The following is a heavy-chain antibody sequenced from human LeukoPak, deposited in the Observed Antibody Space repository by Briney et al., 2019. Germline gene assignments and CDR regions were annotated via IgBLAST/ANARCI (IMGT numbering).Heavy chain of an antibody. CDR2: ISAYNGNT. Sequence: ASVKVSCKASGYTFTSYGISWVRQAPGQGLEWMGWISAYNGNTNYAQKLQGRVTMTPDTSTSTAYMELRSLRSVDTAVYYCARSRIPAWAFDIWGQGTMVTVSS. V-gene: IGHV1-18*01. D-gene: IGHD2-21*01. CDR1: GYTFTSYG. CDR3: ARSRIPAWAFDI. J-gene: IGHJ3*02.